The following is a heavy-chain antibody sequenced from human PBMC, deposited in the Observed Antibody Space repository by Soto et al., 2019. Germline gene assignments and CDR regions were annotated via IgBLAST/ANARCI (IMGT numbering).Heavy chain of an antibody. CDR3: ARGYCTGGSCYRASDY. CDR1: GFTFSDHY. J-gene: IGHJ4*02. CDR2: ISNTDSTV. Sequence: QVQLVESGGGLVKPGGSLRLSCAASGFTFSDHYMNWIRQAPGKGLEWVSYISNTDSTVSYADSVKGRFTISRDNAKNSLYLKMNSLRAEDTAVYYCARGYCTGGSCYRASDYWGQGTLVTVSS. D-gene: IGHD2-15*01. V-gene: IGHV3-11*01.